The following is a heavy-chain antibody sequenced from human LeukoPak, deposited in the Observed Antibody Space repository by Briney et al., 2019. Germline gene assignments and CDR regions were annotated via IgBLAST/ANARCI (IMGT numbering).Heavy chain of an antibody. Sequence: SETLSLTCTVSGGSISGYYWGWIRQPPGKGLEWIGSIHYSGTTYYNPSLQSRVTISIDTSRTQFSLRLRSVTAADTAIYYCARPDINWGQGTLVTVSS. J-gene: IGHJ4*02. CDR1: GGSISGYY. CDR3: ARPDIN. CDR2: IHYSGTT. D-gene: IGHD2-8*01. V-gene: IGHV4-39*01.